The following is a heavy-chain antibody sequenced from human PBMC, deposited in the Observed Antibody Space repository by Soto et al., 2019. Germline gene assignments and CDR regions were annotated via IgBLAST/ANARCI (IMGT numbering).Heavy chain of an antibody. CDR3: ARHFDSYSPWPRMDV. CDR1: GGSISGYY. Sequence: QVQLQESGPGLVKPSETLSLTCTVSGGSISGYYWSWIRQPPGKGLEWIGNIYYNGRTHYNPSLKSRVTISVDSSKNQFSLRLSSVTAADTAVYYCARHFDSYSPWPRMDVWGQGTTITVSS. V-gene: IGHV4-59*08. CDR2: IYYNGRT. J-gene: IGHJ6*02. D-gene: IGHD1-26*01.